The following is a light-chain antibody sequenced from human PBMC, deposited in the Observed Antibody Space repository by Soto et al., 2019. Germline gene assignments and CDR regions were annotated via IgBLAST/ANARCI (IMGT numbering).Light chain of an antibody. CDR2: DDR. Sequence: LTQPPSASGSPGQSLTISCTGTSSDVGAYNYVSWYQQKPGQAPVVVVYDDRDRPSGIPERFSGSNSGNTAALTISRVEAGDEADYYCQLWDSNSDHVVFGGGTKLTVL. CDR1: SSDVGAYNY. CDR3: QLWDSNSDHVV. V-gene: IGLV3-21*02. J-gene: IGLJ2*01.